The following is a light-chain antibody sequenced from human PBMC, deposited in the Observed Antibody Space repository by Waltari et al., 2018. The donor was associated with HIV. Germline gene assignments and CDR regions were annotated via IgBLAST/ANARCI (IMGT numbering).Light chain of an antibody. CDR3: CSYAGTNHFYV. Sequence: SALTHPPSASGSPGQSVPIACTGPNRDVGGYSHVSWFQQHPGKAPKPMIYEVSKRPSGVPTRFSGSKSGNTASLTVSGLQAEDEADYYCCSYAGTNHFYVFGTGTKVTVL. CDR2: EVS. V-gene: IGLV2-8*01. CDR1: NRDVGGYSH. J-gene: IGLJ1*01.